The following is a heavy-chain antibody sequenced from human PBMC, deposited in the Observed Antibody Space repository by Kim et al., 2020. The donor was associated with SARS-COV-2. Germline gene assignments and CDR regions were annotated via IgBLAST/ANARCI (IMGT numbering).Heavy chain of an antibody. J-gene: IGHJ4*02. CDR3: AKRVDSSGDY. D-gene: IGHD6-19*01. CDR2: ST. Sequence: STYYADSVKGRFTISRDNSKNTLYLQMNSLRAEDTAVYYCAKRVDSSGDYWGQGTLVTVSS. V-gene: IGHV3-23*01.